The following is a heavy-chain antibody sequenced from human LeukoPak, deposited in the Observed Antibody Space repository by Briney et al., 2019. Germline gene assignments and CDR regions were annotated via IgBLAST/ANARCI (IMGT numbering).Heavy chain of an antibody. CDR1: GFTFSTYA. CDR2: ITSNGDST. CDR3: AKDAFSYYDFWSGYYTDGGHDY. Sequence: GGSLRLSCAASGFTFSTYAMHWVRQAPGKGLEYVSGITSNGDSTYYADSVKGRFTISRDNSKNTLYLQMNSLRAEDTAVYYCAKDAFSYYDFWSGYYTDGGHDYWGQGTLVTVSS. J-gene: IGHJ4*02. D-gene: IGHD3-3*01. V-gene: IGHV3-64*02.